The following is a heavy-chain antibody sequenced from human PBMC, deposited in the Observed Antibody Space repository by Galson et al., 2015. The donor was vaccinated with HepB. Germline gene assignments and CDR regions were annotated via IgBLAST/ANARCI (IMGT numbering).Heavy chain of an antibody. J-gene: IGHJ4*02. CDR1: GYTFTSYD. Sequence: SVKVSCKASGYTFTSYDINWVRQATGQGLEWMGWMNPNSGNTGYAQKFQGRVTMTRNTSISTAYMELSSLRSEDTAVYYCARPLRRYCSSTSCYSFYLGYWGQGTLVTVSS. CDR2: MNPNSGNT. CDR3: ARPLRRYCSSTSCYSFYLGY. V-gene: IGHV1-8*01. D-gene: IGHD2-2*01.